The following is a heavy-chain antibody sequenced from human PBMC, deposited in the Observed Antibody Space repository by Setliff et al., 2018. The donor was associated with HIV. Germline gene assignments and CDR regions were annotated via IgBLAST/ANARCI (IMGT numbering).Heavy chain of an antibody. J-gene: IGHJ5*02. D-gene: IGHD6-13*01. V-gene: IGHV4-38-2*02. CDR1: GSSISSNYY. CDR2: IGASANT. Sequence: SETLSLTCTVSGSSISSNYYWAWIRQAPGKGLEWIGCIGASANTYYIPSLKSRATISIDTSKNQLSLKLRSVTAADTAVYYCARIGSGWSVGWFDPWGQGTLVTVSS. CDR3: ARIGSGWSVGWFDP.